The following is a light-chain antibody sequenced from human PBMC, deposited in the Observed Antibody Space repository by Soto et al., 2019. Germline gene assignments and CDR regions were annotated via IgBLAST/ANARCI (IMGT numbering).Light chain of an antibody. CDR3: SSYIPNNSTYV. Sequence: QSALTQPASVSGSPGQSITISCTGTSSDFGGYNYVSWYQHHPGKAPKRMIHDVSNRPSGVSNRFSGSKSGNTASLTISGLQAEDGADYYCSSYIPNNSTYVFGTGTKVTVL. J-gene: IGLJ1*01. CDR2: DVS. CDR1: SSDFGGYNY. V-gene: IGLV2-14*03.